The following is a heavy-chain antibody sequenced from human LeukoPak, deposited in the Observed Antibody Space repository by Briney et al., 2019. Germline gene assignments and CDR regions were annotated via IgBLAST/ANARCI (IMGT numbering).Heavy chain of an antibody. Sequence: PGGSLRLSCAASGFTFSSYWMHWVRQAPGKGLEWVSVIYSGGSTYNADSVEGRFTISRDNSKNTLYLQMNSLRAEDTAVYYCASGGNWGPNPFDYWGQGTLVTVSS. CDR3: ASGGNWGPNPFDY. D-gene: IGHD7-27*01. J-gene: IGHJ4*02. CDR1: GFTFSSYW. V-gene: IGHV3-53*01. CDR2: IYSGGST.